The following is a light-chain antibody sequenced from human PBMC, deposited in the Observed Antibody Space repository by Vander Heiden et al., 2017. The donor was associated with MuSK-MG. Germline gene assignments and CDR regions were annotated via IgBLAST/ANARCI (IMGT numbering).Light chain of an antibody. CDR2: GAS. Sequence: DFHLTQSPSSLSASVGHRVTITCRVSQGITSYLNWYRRKPGKGPKLLIFGASNLQSGVPSRFGGSGSGTDFTLTIKSMQPEDIATYSGQRSENAPLTFGGGTKVEIE. J-gene: IGKJ4*01. V-gene: IGKV1-27*01. CDR1: QGITSY. CDR3: QRSENAPLT.